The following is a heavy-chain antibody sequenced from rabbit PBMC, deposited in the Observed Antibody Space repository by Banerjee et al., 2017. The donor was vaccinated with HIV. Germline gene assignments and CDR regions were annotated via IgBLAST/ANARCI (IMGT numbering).Heavy chain of an antibody. V-gene: IGHV1S47*01. CDR1: GFDLSSNA. CDR2: IYAGDGST. D-gene: IGHD6-1*01. Sequence: EESGGDLVKPGASLTLTCTASGFDLSSNAMCWVRQAPGKGLEWIACIYAGDGSTDYASWVNGRFTIASDNAQNTVDLQMTSLTAADTASYFCARDPHYTGAAGYDLWGQGTLVTVS. J-gene: IGHJ4*01. CDR3: ARDPHYTGAAGYDL.